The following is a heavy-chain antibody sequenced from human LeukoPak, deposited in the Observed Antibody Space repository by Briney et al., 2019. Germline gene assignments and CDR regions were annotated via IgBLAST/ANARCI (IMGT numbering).Heavy chain of an antibody. CDR2: IYYSGST. Sequence: PSETLSFTCTVSGGSISSYYWSWIRQPPGKGLEWIGYIYYSGSTNYNPSLKSRVTISVDTSKNQFSLKLSSVTAADTAVYYCARGDYGGSNFDYWGQGTLVTVSS. J-gene: IGHJ4*02. CDR3: ARGDYGGSNFDY. V-gene: IGHV4-59*01. D-gene: IGHD4-23*01. CDR1: GGSISSYY.